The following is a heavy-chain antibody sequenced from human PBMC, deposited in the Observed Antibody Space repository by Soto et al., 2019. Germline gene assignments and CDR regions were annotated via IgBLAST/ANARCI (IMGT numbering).Heavy chain of an antibody. J-gene: IGHJ6*02. Sequence: QVQLVESGGGVVQPGRSLRLSCAASGFTFSSYGMHWVRQAPGKGLEWVAVISYDGSNKYYEDSVKGRFTISRDNSKNTLYLQMNSLRAEDTAVYYCAKDRRPNYYYGMDVWGQGTTVTVSS. CDR1: GFTFSSYG. V-gene: IGHV3-30*18. D-gene: IGHD6-25*01. CDR2: ISYDGSNK. CDR3: AKDRRPNYYYGMDV.